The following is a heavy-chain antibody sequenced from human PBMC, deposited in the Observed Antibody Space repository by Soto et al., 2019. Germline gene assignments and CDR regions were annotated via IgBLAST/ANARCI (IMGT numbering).Heavy chain of an antibody. CDR3: AAGGGLPRYY. Sequence: QLQLQESGSGLVKPSQTLSLTCAVSGGSITSGGYSWSWLRQPPGKGLAWIGYIYHSGSTYYNPSLKSRVTISVDRSKNQFSLTLSSVTAADTAVYYCAAGGGLPRYYWGQGTLFTVSS. D-gene: IGHD5-12*01. V-gene: IGHV4-30-2*01. CDR1: GGSITSGGYS. CDR2: IYHSGST. J-gene: IGHJ4*02.